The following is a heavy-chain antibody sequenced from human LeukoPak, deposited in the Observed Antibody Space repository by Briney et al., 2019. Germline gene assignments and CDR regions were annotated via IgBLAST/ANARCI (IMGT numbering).Heavy chain of an antibody. Sequence: PGESLKISCKGSGYSFTTYWIGWVRQMPGKGLEWMGIIYPGDSDTRYGPSFQGQVTISADKSISTAYLQWSSLKASDTAMYYCARARYCSGGSCYAEYWGQGTLVTVSS. CDR3: ARARYCSGGSCYAEY. D-gene: IGHD2-15*01. CDR2: IYPGDSDT. V-gene: IGHV5-51*01. CDR1: GYSFTTYW. J-gene: IGHJ4*02.